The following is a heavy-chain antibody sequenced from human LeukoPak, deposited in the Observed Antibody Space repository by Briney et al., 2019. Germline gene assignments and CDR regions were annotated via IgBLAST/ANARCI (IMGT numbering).Heavy chain of an antibody. V-gene: IGHV3-23*01. D-gene: IGHD3-10*01. CDR3: AKVWYYGSGNYYCFNY. Sequence: GGSLRLSCAASGFTFSSFAMGWVRQAPGKGLEWLSTTSLSGSSTSYADSVKGRFTISRDNSKNTLYLQMNSLRAEDTAVYFCAKVWYYGSGNYYCFNYWGQETLVTVSS. J-gene: IGHJ4*02. CDR1: GFTFSSFA. CDR2: TSLSGSST.